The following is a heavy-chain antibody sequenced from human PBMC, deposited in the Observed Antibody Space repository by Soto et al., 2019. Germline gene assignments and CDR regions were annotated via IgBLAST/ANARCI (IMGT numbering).Heavy chain of an antibody. V-gene: IGHV1-8*01. J-gene: IGHJ6*02. CDR1: GYTFTSYD. D-gene: IGHD2-2*01. Sequence: ASVKVSCKASGYTFTSYDTNWVRQATGQGLEWMGWMNPNSGNTGYAQKFQGRVTMTRNTSISKAYMELSSLRSEDTAVYYCARRTMYCSSTSCQDYYYYGMDVWGQGTTVTVSS. CDR2: MNPNSGNT. CDR3: ARRTMYCSSTSCQDYYYYGMDV.